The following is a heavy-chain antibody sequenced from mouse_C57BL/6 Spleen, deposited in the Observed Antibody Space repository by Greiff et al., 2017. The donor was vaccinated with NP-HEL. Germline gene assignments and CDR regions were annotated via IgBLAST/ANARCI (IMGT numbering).Heavy chain of an antibody. CDR1: GYTFTSYW. CDR2: INPGNGGT. CDR3: ARVYGSSDDWYFDV. J-gene: IGHJ1*03. V-gene: IGHV1-53*01. D-gene: IGHD1-1*01. Sequence: VQLQQPGTELVKPGASVKLSCKASGYTFTSYWMHWVKQRPGQGLEWIGNINPGNGGTNYNEKFKSKATLTVDKSSSTAYMPLSSLPSEDSAVEYCARVYGSSDDWYFDVWGTGTTVTVAS.